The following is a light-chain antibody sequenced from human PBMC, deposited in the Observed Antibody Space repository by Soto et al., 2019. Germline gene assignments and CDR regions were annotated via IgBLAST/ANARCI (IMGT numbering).Light chain of an antibody. CDR2: EVS. CDR3: NSYAGSNNFL. CDR1: SSDVGGYNC. Sequence: QSVLTQPPSASGSPGQSVTISCTGTSSDVGGYNCVSWYQQHPGKAPKLMIYEVSKRPSGVPDRFSGSKSGNTASLTVSGLQAEDEADYYCNSYAGSNNFLFGTGTKLTVL. V-gene: IGLV2-8*01. J-gene: IGLJ1*01.